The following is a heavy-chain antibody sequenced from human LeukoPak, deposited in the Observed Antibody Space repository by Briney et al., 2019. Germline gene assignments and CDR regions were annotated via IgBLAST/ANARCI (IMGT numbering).Heavy chain of an antibody. Sequence: SETLSLTCTVSGGSISNYYWSWIRQPAGKGLEWIGRIYTSGSTNYNPSLKSRVTMSVDTSKNQFSLKLSSVTAADTAVYYCAREQTIFGVVITAYYFDYWGQGTLVTVSS. CDR3: AREQTIFGVVITAYYFDY. D-gene: IGHD3-3*01. J-gene: IGHJ4*02. V-gene: IGHV4-4*07. CDR1: GGSISNYY. CDR2: IYTSGST.